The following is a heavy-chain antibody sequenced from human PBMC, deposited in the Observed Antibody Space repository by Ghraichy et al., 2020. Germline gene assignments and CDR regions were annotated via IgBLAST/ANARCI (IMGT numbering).Heavy chain of an antibody. CDR3: ARRIAVAGTLAHFDY. J-gene: IGHJ4*02. CDR1: GYSFTTYW. D-gene: IGHD6-19*01. Sequence: GESLNISCQGSGYSFTTYWIGWVRQMPGKGLEWMGIIYPADSHTRYNPSFQGQVTISADKSISTAYLQWSSLKASDTAIYYCARRIAVAGTLAHFDYWGQGTLVTVSS. V-gene: IGHV5-51*01. CDR2: IYPADSHT.